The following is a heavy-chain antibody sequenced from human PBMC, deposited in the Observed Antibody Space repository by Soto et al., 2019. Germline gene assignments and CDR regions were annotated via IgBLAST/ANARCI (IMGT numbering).Heavy chain of an antibody. D-gene: IGHD4-17*01. Sequence: SETLSLTCAVYGGSFSGYYWSWIRQPPGKGLEWIGEINHSGSTNYNPSLKSRVTISVDTSKNQFSLKLSSVTAADTAVYYCARRVLTVTTSWPYYYYYYMDVWGKGTTVTVSS. V-gene: IGHV4-34*01. CDR1: GGSFSGYY. J-gene: IGHJ6*03. CDR3: ARRVLTVTTSWPYYYYYYMDV. CDR2: INHSGST.